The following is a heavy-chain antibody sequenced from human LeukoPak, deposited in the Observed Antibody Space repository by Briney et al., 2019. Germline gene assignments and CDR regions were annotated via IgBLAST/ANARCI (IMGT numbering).Heavy chain of an antibody. CDR1: GGSFSGYY. J-gene: IGHJ5*02. D-gene: IGHD6-6*01. V-gene: IGHV4-34*01. CDR2: INHSGST. CDR3: ARPYSSSSPSWFDP. Sequence: SVTLSLTCAVYGGSFSGYYWSWIRQPPGKGLEWIGEINHSGSTNYNPSLKSRVTISVDTSKNQFSLKLSSVTAADTAVYYCARPYSSSSPSWFDPWGQGTLVTVSS.